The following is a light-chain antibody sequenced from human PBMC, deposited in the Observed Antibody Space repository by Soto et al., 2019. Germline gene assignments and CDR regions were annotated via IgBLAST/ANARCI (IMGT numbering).Light chain of an antibody. Sequence: EVVMTQSPATLSVSPGEAATLSCRASQSIGSNLAWYQQKPGQPPRLLIFGSSTRATGIPGRFSGSGSGTEFTLTISSLEPEDFATYHCQQYSHCHPCTFGQGTKLEIK. CDR3: QQYSHCHPCT. J-gene: IGKJ2*02. CDR1: QSIGSN. V-gene: IGKV3-15*01. CDR2: GSS.